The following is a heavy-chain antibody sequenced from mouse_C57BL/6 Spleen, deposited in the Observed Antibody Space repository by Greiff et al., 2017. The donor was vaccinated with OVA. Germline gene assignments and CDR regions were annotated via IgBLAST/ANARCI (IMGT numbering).Heavy chain of an antibody. V-gene: IGHV1-82*01. J-gene: IGHJ2*01. D-gene: IGHD2-3*01. CDR2: IYPGDGDT. CDR3: ARWDGFDY. CDR1: GYAFSSSW. Sequence: MQLQQSGPELVKPGASVKISCKASGYAFSSSWMNWVKQRPGKGLEWIGRIYPGDGDTNYNGKFKGKATLTADKSSSTAYMQLSSLTSEDSAVYFCARWDGFDYWGQGTTLTVSS.